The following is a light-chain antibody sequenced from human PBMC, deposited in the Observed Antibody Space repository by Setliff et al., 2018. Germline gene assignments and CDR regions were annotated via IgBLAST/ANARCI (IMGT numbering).Light chain of an antibody. J-gene: IGLJ1*01. CDR1: SSDVGYYNY. CDR2: EVS. Sequence: QSALAQPASVSGSPGQSITISCTGTSSDVGYYNYVSWYQQHPGKAPKLMIYEVSNRPSGVSNRFSGSKSGNTASLTISGLQAEDEADYCCSSYTSSSTRVFGTGTKVTVL. CDR3: SSYTSSSTRV. V-gene: IGLV2-14*01.